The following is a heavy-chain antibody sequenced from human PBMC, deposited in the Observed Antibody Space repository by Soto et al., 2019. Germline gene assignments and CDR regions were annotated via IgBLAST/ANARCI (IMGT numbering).Heavy chain of an antibody. D-gene: IGHD3-9*01. CDR3: ANDEERVQGPKTRRNYYDILTGTPWAY. J-gene: IGHJ4*02. V-gene: IGHV3-30*18. CDR2: ISYDGSNK. Sequence: GGSLRLSCAASGFTFSSYGMHWVRQAPGKGLEWVAVISYDGSNKYYADSVKGRFTISRDNSKNTLYLQMNSLRAEDTAVYYCANDEERVQGPKTRRNYYDILTGTPWAYWGQGTLVTVSS. CDR1: GFTFSSYG.